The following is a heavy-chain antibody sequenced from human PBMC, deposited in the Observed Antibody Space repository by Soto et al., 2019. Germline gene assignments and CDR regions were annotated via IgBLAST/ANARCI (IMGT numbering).Heavy chain of an antibody. Sequence: PGGSLRLSCSASGFTCSDYQMSWIRQAPGKGLEWLSYISSISIYTNYADSVKGRFTISRDNAKNSLYLQMNSLRAEDTAVYYCARRGGGNSPPDHWGQGTLVTVSS. D-gene: IGHD2-21*02. V-gene: IGHV3-11*06. J-gene: IGHJ4*02. CDR3: ARRGGGNSPPDH. CDR2: ISSISIYT. CDR1: GFTCSDYQ.